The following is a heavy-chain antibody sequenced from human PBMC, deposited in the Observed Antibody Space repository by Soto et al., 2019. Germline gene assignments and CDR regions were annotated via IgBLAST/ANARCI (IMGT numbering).Heavy chain of an antibody. Sequence: QVQLQESGPGLVKPSGTLSLTCAVSSGSISSSNWWSWVRQPPGKGLEWIGEIYHSGSTNYNPSLNIRVTISVDKSKNQFSLKLSSVTAADTAVYYCAMSGYCSSTSGCGSTYSYYYYMDVWGKGTTVTVSS. CDR2: IYHSGST. V-gene: IGHV4-4*02. D-gene: IGHD2-2*01. CDR3: AMSGYCSSTSGCGSTYSYYYYMDV. J-gene: IGHJ6*03. CDR1: SGSISSSNW.